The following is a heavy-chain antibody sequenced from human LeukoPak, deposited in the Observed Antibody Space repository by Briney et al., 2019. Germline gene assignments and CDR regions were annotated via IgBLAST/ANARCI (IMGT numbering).Heavy chain of an antibody. V-gene: IGHV1-2*06. J-gene: IGHJ4*02. CDR1: GYTFTGYY. Sequence: ASVKVSCKASGYTFTGYYMHWVRQAPGQGLEWMGRINPNSGGTNYEQKFQGRVTMTRDTSISTAYMELSRLRSDDTAVYYCARGTLSYYYDSSGYPGYWGQGTLVTVSS. CDR2: INPNSGGT. D-gene: IGHD3-22*01. CDR3: ARGTLSYYYDSSGYPGY.